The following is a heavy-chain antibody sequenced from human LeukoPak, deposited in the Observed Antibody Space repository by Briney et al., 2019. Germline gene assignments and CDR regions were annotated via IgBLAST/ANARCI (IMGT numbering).Heavy chain of an antibody. CDR1: GFTFSDYY. CDR2: ISSSGSTI. Sequence: GGSLRLSCAASGFTFSDYYMSWIRQAPGKGLEWVSYISSSGSTIYYADSVKGRFTISRDNAKNTLYLQMNSLRAEDTAVYYCAVEPYCSSTSCPPEAFDYWGQGTLVTVSS. J-gene: IGHJ4*02. CDR3: AVEPYCSSTSCPPEAFDY. D-gene: IGHD2-2*01. V-gene: IGHV3-11*04.